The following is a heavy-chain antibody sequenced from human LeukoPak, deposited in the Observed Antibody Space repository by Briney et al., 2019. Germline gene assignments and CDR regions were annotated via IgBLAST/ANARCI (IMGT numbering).Heavy chain of an antibody. CDR3: ARSYYYGSGSYPLDY. CDR2: IIPIFGIA. CDR1: GGTFSSYA. D-gene: IGHD3-10*01. Sequence: GASVKVSWKASGGTFSSYAISWVRQAPGQGLEWMGRIIPIFGIANYAQKFQGRVTITADKSTSTAYMELSSLRSEDTAVYYCARSYYYGSGSYPLDYWGQGTPVTVSS. V-gene: IGHV1-69*04. J-gene: IGHJ4*02.